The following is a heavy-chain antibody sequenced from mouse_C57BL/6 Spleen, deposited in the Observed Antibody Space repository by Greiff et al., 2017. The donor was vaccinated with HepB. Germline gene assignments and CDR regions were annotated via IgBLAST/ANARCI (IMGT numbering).Heavy chain of an antibody. CDR1: GYTFTSYW. J-gene: IGHJ2*01. CDR3: ASRGTTAVATGYFDY. V-gene: IGHV1-50*01. CDR2: IDPSDSYT. D-gene: IGHD1-1*01. Sequence: QVQLQQPGAELVKPGASVKLSCKASGYTFTSYWMQWVKQRPGQGLEWIGEIDPSDSYTNYNQKFKGKATLTVDTSSSTAYMQLSSLTSEDSAVYYCASRGTTAVATGYFDYWGQGTTLTVSS.